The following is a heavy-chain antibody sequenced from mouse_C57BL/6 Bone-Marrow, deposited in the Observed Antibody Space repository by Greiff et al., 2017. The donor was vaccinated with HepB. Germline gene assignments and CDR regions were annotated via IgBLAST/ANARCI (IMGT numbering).Heavy chain of an antibody. Sequence: EVQLQQSGPELVKPGASVKITCKASGYTLNDYYMNWVKQSHGKSLEWIGDINPNNGGTSYNQKFKGKATLTVDKSSSTAYMELRSLTSEDSAVYYCALITTVVAFDYWGQGTTLTVSS. V-gene: IGHV1-26*01. CDR1: GYTLNDYY. J-gene: IGHJ2*01. D-gene: IGHD1-1*01. CDR3: ALITTVVAFDY. CDR2: INPNNGGT.